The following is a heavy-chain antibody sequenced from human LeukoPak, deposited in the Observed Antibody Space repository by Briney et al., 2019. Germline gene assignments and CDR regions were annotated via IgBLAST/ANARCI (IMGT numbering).Heavy chain of an antibody. V-gene: IGHV3-7*01. Sequence: GGSLRLSCAASGFTFSSYWMSWVRQAPGKGLEWVANIKQDGSEKYYVDSVKGRFTISRDNAKNSLYLQMNSLRAEDTAVYYCARAYSGSWYDWFDPWGQGTLVTVSS. J-gene: IGHJ5*02. D-gene: IGHD6-13*01. CDR2: IKQDGSEK. CDR3: ARAYSGSWYDWFDP. CDR1: GFTFSSYW.